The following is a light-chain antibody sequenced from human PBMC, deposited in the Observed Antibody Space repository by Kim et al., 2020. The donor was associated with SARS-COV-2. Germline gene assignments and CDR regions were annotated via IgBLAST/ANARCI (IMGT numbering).Light chain of an antibody. CDR3: QQYNNWPPTT. J-gene: IGKJ1*01. CDR2: GAS. Sequence: SGAPGERATRSCRASQSVSSNLAWYQQKPGQAPRLLIYGASTRATGIPARFSGSGSGTEFTLTISSLQSEDFAVYYCQQYNNWPPTTFGQGTKVDIK. CDR1: QSVSSN. V-gene: IGKV3-15*01.